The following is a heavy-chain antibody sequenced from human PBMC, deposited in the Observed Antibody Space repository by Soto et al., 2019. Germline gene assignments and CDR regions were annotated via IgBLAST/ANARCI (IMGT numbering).Heavy chain of an antibody. D-gene: IGHD6-6*01. CDR3: ARLPPGQLVGFDY. CDR2: ISSDGSSA. CDR1: GFTFSSYG. Sequence: GGSLILSGASSGFTFSSYGRHWVRQAPGKGLVWVSRISSDGSSASYADSVKGRFTISRDNAKNTLYLQMNSLRAEDTAVYYGARLPPGQLVGFDYWGQGTRVPVAS. V-gene: IGHV3-74*01. J-gene: IGHJ4*02.